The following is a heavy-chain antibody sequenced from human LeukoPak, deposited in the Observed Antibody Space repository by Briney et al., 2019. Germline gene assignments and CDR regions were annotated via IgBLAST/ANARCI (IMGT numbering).Heavy chain of an antibody. CDR3: AAVNGYSDY. CDR2: ISYDGSNK. Sequence: GGSLRLSCAASGFTFSSYAMSWVRQAPGKGLEWVAVISYDGSNKYYADSVKGRFTISRDNSKNTLYLQMNSLRAEDTAVYYCAAVNGYSDYWGQGTLVTVSS. J-gene: IGHJ4*02. V-gene: IGHV3-30-3*01. D-gene: IGHD2-8*01. CDR1: GFTFSSYA.